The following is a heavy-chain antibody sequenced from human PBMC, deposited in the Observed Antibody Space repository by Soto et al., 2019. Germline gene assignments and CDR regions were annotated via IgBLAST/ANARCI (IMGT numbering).Heavy chain of an antibody. CDR1: GFSLSTSGVG. CDR2: IYWDDDK. CDR3: AHRPTDSSFDI. J-gene: IGHJ3*02. V-gene: IGHV2-5*02. Sequence: QITLKESGPTLVKPTQTLTLTCTFSGFSLSTSGVGVGWIRQPPGKALEWLALIYWDDDKRYSPSLKSRLTXTXXTSKNQVVLTMTNMDPVDTATYYCAHRPTDSSFDIWGQGTMVTVSS. D-gene: IGHD1-26*01.